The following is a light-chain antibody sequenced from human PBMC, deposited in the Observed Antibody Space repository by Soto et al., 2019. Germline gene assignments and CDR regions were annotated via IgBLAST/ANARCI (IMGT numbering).Light chain of an antibody. Sequence: QLVLTQSPSASASLGASVKLTCTLSSGHSNYAIAWHQQQPEKGPRYLMKVNSGGSHIKGDGIPDRFSGSSSGAERYLFISSLQSEDEADYYCRTWCTSSAIVVFGGGTQLTVL. CDR1: SGHSNYA. CDR3: RTWCTSSAIVV. J-gene: IGLJ7*01. V-gene: IGLV4-69*01. CDR2: VNSGGSH.